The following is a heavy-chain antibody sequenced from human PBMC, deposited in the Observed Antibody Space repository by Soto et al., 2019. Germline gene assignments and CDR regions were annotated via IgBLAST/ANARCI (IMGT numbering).Heavy chain of an antibody. J-gene: IGHJ6*02. CDR3: ARLFTYYDFWSGYWSGYYYGMDV. Sequence: SETLLLICAVACYSIRRGYYWGWLRRPPGKGLEWFVFFFLGGSTYYNPSLKSRVTRSVDTSKNQFSLKLSSVTAADTAVYYCARLFTYYDFWSGYWSGYYYGMDVWVQGTTVT. D-gene: IGHD3-3*01. V-gene: IGHV4-38-2*01. CDR1: CYSIRRGYY. CDR2: FFLGGST.